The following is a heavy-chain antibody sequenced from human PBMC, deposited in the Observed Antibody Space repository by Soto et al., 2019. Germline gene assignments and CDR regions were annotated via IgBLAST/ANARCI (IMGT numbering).Heavy chain of an antibody. CDR1: GFTFSSYS. V-gene: IGHV3-21*01. Sequence: GGSLRLSCAASGFTFSSYSMNWVRQAPGKGLEWVSSISSSSSYIYYADSVKGRFTISRDNAKNSLYLQMNSLRAEDTAVYYCARDAHSSGWYDYWGQGTLVTVSS. D-gene: IGHD6-19*01. CDR3: ARDAHSSGWYDY. J-gene: IGHJ4*02. CDR2: ISSSSSYI.